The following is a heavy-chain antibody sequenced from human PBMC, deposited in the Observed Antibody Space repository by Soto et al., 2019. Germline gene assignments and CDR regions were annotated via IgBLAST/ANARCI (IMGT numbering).Heavy chain of an antibody. J-gene: IGHJ4*02. CDR2: IYSGVST. CDR1: GLTVSRTQ. V-gene: IGHV3-53*01. D-gene: IGHD6-6*01. CDR3: ARAREQEYSSSIFFDY. Sequence: PGGSLRLSCAVSGLTVSRTQMSWVRQAPGKGLQWVSVIYSGVSTYYANAVKGRFTISRDISENTVYLELDKLTVDDTAVYYCARAREQEYSSSIFFDYWGRGTLVTVSS.